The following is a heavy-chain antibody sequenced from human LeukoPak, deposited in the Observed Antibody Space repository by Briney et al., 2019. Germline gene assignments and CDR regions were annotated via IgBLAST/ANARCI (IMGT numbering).Heavy chain of an antibody. J-gene: IGHJ5*02. CDR1: GFTFSKYN. V-gene: IGHV3-74*01. D-gene: IGHD2-8*01. Sequence: GGSLRLSCAASGFTFSKYNMNWVRQAPGKGLVWVSRINSDGSSTSYAHSVKGRFTISRDNAKNTLYLQMNSLRAEDTAVYYCARDMYYPNWFDPWGQGTLVTVSS. CDR3: ARDMYYPNWFDP. CDR2: INSDGSST.